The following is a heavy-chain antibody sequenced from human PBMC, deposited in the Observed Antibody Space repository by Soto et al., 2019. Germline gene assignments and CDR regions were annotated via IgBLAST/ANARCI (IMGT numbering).Heavy chain of an antibody. CDR3: AAVQNSGYEYYYYMDV. CDR2: IWYDGSNK. D-gene: IGHD5-12*01. V-gene: IGHV3-33*01. Sequence: QVQLVESGGGVVQPGRSLRLSCAASGFSFSSYGMHWVRQAPGKGLEWVAVIWYDGSNKYYADSVKGRFTISRDNSKNTLYLQMNSLRAEDTAVYYCAAVQNSGYEYYYYMDVWGKGTTVTFSS. J-gene: IGHJ6*03. CDR1: GFSFSSYG.